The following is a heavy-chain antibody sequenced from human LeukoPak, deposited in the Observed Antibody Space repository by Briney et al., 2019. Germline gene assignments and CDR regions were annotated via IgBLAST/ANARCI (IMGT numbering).Heavy chain of an antibody. Sequence: GGSLRLSCAASGFTFSSYEMNWVRQAPGKGLEWVSYISSSGSTIYYADSVKGRFTISRDNAKNSLYLQMNSLRAEDTAVYYCATNIVVVVAATPVSWGEGNLVTVSS. CDR3: ATNIVVVVAATPVS. CDR1: GFTFSSYE. J-gene: IGHJ5*02. D-gene: IGHD2-15*01. CDR2: ISSSGSTI. V-gene: IGHV3-48*03.